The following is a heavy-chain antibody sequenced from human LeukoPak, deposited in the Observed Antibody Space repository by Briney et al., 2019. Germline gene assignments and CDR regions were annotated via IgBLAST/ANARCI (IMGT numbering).Heavy chain of an antibody. Sequence: SETLSLTCAVYGGSFSGYYWSWIRQPPGKGLEWIGEINHSGSTNYNPSLKSRVTISVDTSKNQFSLKLSSVTAADTAVYYCARGRRYLDWFPFDYWGQGTLVTVSS. CDR2: INHSGST. CDR1: GGSFSGYY. J-gene: IGHJ4*02. V-gene: IGHV4-34*01. D-gene: IGHD3-9*01. CDR3: ARGRRYLDWFPFDY.